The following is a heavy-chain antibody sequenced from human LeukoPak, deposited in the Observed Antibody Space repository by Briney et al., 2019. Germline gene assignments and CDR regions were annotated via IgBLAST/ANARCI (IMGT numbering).Heavy chain of an antibody. CDR1: GYTFTSYA. V-gene: IGHV1-3*01. CDR3: AGVLLWFGESNWFDP. CDR2: INAGNGNT. D-gene: IGHD3-10*01. J-gene: IGHJ5*02. Sequence: ASVKVSCEASGYTFTSYAMHWVRQAPGQRLEWMGWINAGNGNTKYSQKFQGRVTITRDTSASTAYMELSSLRSEDTAVYYCAGVLLWFGESNWFDPWGQGTLVTVSS.